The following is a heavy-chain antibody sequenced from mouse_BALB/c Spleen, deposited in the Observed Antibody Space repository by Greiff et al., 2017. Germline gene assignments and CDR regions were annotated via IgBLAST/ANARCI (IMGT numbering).Heavy chain of an antibody. J-gene: IGHJ4*01. CDR1: GFTFSDYY. CDR3: ARASPQDYYAMDY. V-gene: IGHV5-4*02. Sequence: DVKLQESGGGLVKPGGSLKLSCAASGFTFSDYYMYWVRQTPEKRLEWVATISDGGSYTYYPDSVKGRFTISRDNAKNNLYLQMSSLKSEDTAMYYCARASPQDYYAMDYWGQGTSVTVSS. CDR2: ISDGGSYT.